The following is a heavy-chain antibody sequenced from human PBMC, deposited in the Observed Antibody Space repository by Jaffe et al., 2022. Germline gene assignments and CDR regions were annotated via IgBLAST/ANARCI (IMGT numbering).Heavy chain of an antibody. V-gene: IGHV4-4*02. CDR2: IYHSGST. Sequence: QVQLQESGPGLVKPSGTLSLTCAVSGGSISSSNWWSWVRQPPGKGLEWIGEIYHSGSTNYNPSLKSRVTISVDKSKNQFSLKLSSVTAADTAVYYCAREMDIVVVVAAPWSPTSRYFDYWGQGTLVTVSS. D-gene: IGHD2-15*01. CDR3: AREMDIVVVVAAPWSPTSRYFDY. CDR1: GGSISSSNW. J-gene: IGHJ4*02.